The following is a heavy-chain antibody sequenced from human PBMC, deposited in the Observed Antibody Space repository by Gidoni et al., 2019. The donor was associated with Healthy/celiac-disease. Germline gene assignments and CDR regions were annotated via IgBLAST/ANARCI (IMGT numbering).Heavy chain of an antibody. CDR2: IDPSDSYT. D-gene: IGHD3-10*01. CDR3: ARRTDYYGSGSYYNNFDY. V-gene: IGHV5-10-1*01. Sequence: EVQLVQSGAEVNKPGESLRISCTGSGYSFTRYCTSWVRQMPGKGLEWMGRIDPSDSYTNYSPSCQGHVTISADKSISTAYLQWSSLKASDTAMYYCARRTDYYGSGSYYNNFDYWGQGTLVTVSS. CDR1: GYSFTRYC. J-gene: IGHJ4*02.